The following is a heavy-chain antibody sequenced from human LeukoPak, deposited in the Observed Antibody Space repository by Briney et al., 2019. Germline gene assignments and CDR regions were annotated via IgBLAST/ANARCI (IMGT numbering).Heavy chain of an antibody. CDR3: ARAGVIGAAYYFDY. CDR1: GFAFSSYW. V-gene: IGHV3-7*05. CDR2: IKQDGSEK. D-gene: IGHD3-10*01. J-gene: IGHJ4*02. Sequence: GGSLRLSCAASGFAFSSYWMTWVRQPPGKGLEWVANIKQDGSEKYYVDSVKGRFTISRDNAKNSLYLQMNSLRAEDTAVYYCARAGVIGAAYYFDYWGQGTLVTVSS.